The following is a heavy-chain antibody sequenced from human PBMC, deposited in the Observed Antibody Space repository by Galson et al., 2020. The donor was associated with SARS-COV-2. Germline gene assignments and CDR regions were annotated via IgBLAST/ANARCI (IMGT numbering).Heavy chain of an antibody. CDR3: ARGGYSRSWYGSHNWFDP. CDR2: INHSGST. J-gene: IGHJ5*02. CDR1: GGSSSGYY. Sequence: SQASETLSLTCAVYGGSSSGYYWSWIRQPPGKGLEWIGEINHSGSTNYNPSLKSRVTISVDTSKNQFSLKLSPGTAADTAVYYCARGGYSRSWYGSHNWFDPWGQGTLVTVSS. D-gene: IGHD6-13*01. V-gene: IGHV4-34*01.